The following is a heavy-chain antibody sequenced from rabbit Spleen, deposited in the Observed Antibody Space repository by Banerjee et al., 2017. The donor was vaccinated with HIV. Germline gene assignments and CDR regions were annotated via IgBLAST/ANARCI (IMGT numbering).Heavy chain of an antibody. CDR1: GFNFSHYG. D-gene: IGHD1-1*01. J-gene: IGHJ4*01. V-gene: IGHV1S47*01. CDR3: VRGASSSGYYSL. Sequence: QEQLGESGGGLVHPGGSLKLSCKASGFNFSHYGVSWVRQAPGKGLEWIGYIDPLFGTTYYANCVNGRFTISSHNAQNTLYLQLTSLTAADTATYFCVRGASSSGYYSLWGPGTLVTVS. CDR2: IDPLFGTT.